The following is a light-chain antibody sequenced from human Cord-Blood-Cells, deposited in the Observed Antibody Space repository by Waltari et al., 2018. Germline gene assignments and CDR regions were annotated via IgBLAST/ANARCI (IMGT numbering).Light chain of an antibody. V-gene: IGLV2-14*01. CDR2: DVS. Sequence: QSALTQPASGSGSPGQSITISCTGTSSDVGGYNYVSWYQQHPGKAPNLMIYDVSKRPSGVSNRFSGSKSGNTASLTISGLQAEDEADYYCSSYTSSSTWVFGGGTKLTVL. CDR3: SSYTSSSTWV. CDR1: SSDVGGYNY. J-gene: IGLJ3*02.